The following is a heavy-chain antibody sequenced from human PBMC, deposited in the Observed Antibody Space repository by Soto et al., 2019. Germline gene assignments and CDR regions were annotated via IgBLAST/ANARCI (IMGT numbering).Heavy chain of an antibody. CDR3: ARGGHVVVVTAALDY. CDR1: GDTFTDYY. D-gene: IGHD2-21*02. CDR2: VNPSGGHT. V-gene: IGHV1-46*01. Sequence: QVQLVQSGAEVKKPGASVKVSCKASGDTFTDYYIHWVRQAPGQGLEWMGTVNPSGGHTTYAQHFLGRMTMTRDTSTSTLYMELASLTAEDTAIYFCARGGHVVVVTAALDYWGQGNLVTVSS. J-gene: IGHJ4*02.